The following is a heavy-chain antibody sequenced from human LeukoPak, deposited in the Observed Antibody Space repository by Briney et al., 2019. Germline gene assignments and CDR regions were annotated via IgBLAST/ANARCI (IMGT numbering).Heavy chain of an antibody. Sequence: GGSLILSCTASGFIFSSYGMHWVGQAAGKGLEGVAFIGYDGSNNYYADSVSGRITTSKDNYKNPLFLQMNRLGAEETAVYYCADLHSCSGDLDYFDYWGQGTLVTVSS. CDR3: ADLHSCSGDLDYFDY. D-gene: IGHD2-2*01. CDR2: IGYDGSNN. V-gene: IGHV3-30*02. CDR1: GFIFSSYG. J-gene: IGHJ4*02.